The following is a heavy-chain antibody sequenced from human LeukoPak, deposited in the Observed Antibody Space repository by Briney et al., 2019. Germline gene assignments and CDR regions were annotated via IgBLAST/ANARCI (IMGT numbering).Heavy chain of an antibody. CDR2: IIPIFGTA. CDR1: GGTFSSYA. J-gene: IGHJ4*02. D-gene: IGHD3-22*01. Sequence: GASVKVSCKASGGTFSSYAISWVRQAPGQGLEWMGGIIPIFGTANYAQKFQGRVTITADESTSTAYMELSGLRSEDTAVYYCASRFYYYDSSGYYDYWGQGTLVTVSS. CDR3: ASRFYYYDSSGYYDY. V-gene: IGHV1-69*13.